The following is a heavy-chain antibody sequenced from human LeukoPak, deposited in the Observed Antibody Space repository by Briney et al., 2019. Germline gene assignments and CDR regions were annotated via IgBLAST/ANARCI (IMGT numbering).Heavy chain of an antibody. CDR3: ARDLAVAGTSYFDY. Sequence: EASVKVSCKASGYTFTGYYMHWVRQAPGQGLEWMGWINPNSGGTNYAQKFQGRVTMTRDTSISTAYMELSRLRSEDTAVYYCARDLAVAGTSYFDYWGQGTLVTVSS. D-gene: IGHD6-19*01. CDR2: INPNSGGT. CDR1: GYTFTGYY. V-gene: IGHV1-2*02. J-gene: IGHJ4*02.